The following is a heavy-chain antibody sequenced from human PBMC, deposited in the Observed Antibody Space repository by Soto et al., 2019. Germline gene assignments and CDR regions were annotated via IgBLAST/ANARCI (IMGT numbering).Heavy chain of an antibody. D-gene: IGHD3-22*01. J-gene: IGHJ5*02. CDR1: GVSIISSSYY. CDR3: AREYLASLYDRSGHGWFDP. V-gene: IGHV4-39*02. CDR2: IYYSGST. Sequence: SETLSLTCNVSGVSIISSSYYCGWMRQPPWKGLEWIGSIYYSGSTYYNPSLKSRVTIYQDTSKNQFSLKLRSVTAADTAVYFCAREYLASLYDRSGHGWFDPWGQGTLVTVSS.